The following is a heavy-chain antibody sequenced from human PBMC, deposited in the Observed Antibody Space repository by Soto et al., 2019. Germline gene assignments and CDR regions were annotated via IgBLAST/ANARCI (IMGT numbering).Heavy chain of an antibody. Sequence: QVQLQESGPGVVEPSQTLSLTSTVSGGYVSSSGDCWSWIRQQPGRSLEWIGYIYSSGSACYNSSLKSRLNISLDTSKNQFSLNLSALTAADTAVYYCARYYYHSGLHRYFDQWGQGTLVTVSS. D-gene: IGHD3-10*01. CDR3: ARYYYHSGLHRYFDQ. J-gene: IGHJ4*02. V-gene: IGHV4-31*03. CDR2: IYSSGSA. CDR1: GGYVSSSGDC.